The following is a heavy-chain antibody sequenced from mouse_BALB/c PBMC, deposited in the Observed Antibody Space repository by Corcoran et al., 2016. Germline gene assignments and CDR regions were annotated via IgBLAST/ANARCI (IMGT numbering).Heavy chain of an antibody. CDR3: ARRYYGYDVYWYFDV. V-gene: IGHV1S135*01. Sequence: EIQLQQSGPELVKPGASVKVSCKASGYSFTDYNMYWVKQSHGKSLEWIGYIDPYNGGTSYNQKFKGKATLTVDKSSSTALMHLNSLTSEDSAVYYCARRYYGYDVYWYFDVWGAGTTVTVSS. CDR2: IDPYNGGT. D-gene: IGHD2-2*01. J-gene: IGHJ1*01. CDR1: GYSFTDYN.